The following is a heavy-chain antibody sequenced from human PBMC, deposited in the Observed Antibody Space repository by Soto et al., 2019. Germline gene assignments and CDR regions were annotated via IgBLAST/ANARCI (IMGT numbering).Heavy chain of an antibody. D-gene: IGHD3-9*01. CDR1: GFTCSSYW. CDR2: IKQDGSEK. Sequence: HPGGSLRLSCAASGFTCSSYWMSWVRQAPGKGLEWVANIKQDGSEKYYVDSVKGRFTISRDNAKNSLYLQMNSLRAEDTAVYYCARAILQDWLPMAYYYDYYGMDVWGQGTTVTVSS. J-gene: IGHJ6*02. CDR3: ARAILQDWLPMAYYYDYYGMDV. V-gene: IGHV3-7*05.